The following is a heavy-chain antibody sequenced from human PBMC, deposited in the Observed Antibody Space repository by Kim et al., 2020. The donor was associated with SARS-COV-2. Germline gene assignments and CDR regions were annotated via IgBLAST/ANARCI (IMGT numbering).Heavy chain of an antibody. J-gene: IGHJ5*02. CDR2: INHSGST. D-gene: IGHD2-2*01. V-gene: IGHV4-34*01. CDR1: GGSFSGYY. Sequence: SETLSLTCAVYGGSFSGYYWSWIRQPPGKGLEWIGEINHSGSTNYNPSLKSRVTISVDTSKNQFSLKLSSVTAADTAVYYCARPNPICSTSCSPHSGWFDPWGQGTLVTVSS. CDR3: ARPNPICSTSCSPHSGWFDP.